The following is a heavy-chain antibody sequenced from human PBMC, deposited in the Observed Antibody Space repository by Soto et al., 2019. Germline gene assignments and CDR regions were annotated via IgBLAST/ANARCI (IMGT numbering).Heavy chain of an antibody. CDR1: GITFSSYW. CDR3: ARLKYSSSSEGFDY. J-gene: IGHJ4*02. V-gene: IGHV3-7*05. CDR2: IKQDGSEK. Sequence: GGSLRLSCAASGITFSSYWMSWVRQAPGKGLEWVANIKQDGSEKYYVDSVKGRFTISRDNAKNSLYLQMNSLRAEDTAVYYCARLKYSSSSEGFDYWGQGTLVTVSS. D-gene: IGHD6-6*01.